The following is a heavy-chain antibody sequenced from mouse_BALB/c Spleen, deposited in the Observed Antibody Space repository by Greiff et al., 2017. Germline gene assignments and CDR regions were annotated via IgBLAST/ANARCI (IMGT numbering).Heavy chain of an antibody. Sequence: QVQLKQSAAELARPGASVKMSCKASGYTFTSYTMHWVKQRPGQGLEWIGYINPSSGYTEYNQKFKDKTTLTADKSSSTAYMQLSSLTSEDSAVYYCARVYDGYPDYWGQGTTLTVSA. V-gene: IGHV1-4*02. J-gene: IGHJ2*01. CDR3: ARVYDGYPDY. CDR1: GYTFTSYT. D-gene: IGHD2-3*01. CDR2: INPSSGYT.